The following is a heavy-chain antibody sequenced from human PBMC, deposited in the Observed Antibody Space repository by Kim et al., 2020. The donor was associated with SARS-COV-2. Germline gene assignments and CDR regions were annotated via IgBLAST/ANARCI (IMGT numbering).Heavy chain of an antibody. CDR3: ARASSYYDFWSGYWNFDY. CDR2: IYYSGST. V-gene: IGHV4-59*13. CDR1: GGSISSYY. J-gene: IGHJ4*02. Sequence: SETLSLTCTVSGGSISSYYWSWIRQPPGKGLEWIGYIYYSGSTNYNPSLKSRVTISVDTSKNQFSLKLSSVTAADTAVYYCARASSYYDFWSGYWNFDYWGQGTLVTVSS. D-gene: IGHD3-3*01.